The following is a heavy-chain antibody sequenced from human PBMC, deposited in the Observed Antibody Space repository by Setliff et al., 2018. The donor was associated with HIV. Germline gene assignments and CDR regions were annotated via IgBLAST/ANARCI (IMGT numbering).Heavy chain of an antibody. CDR2: INTNTGNP. V-gene: IGHV7-4-1*02. D-gene: IGHD3-10*01. Sequence: VASVKVSCKASGYTFTSYAMNWVRQAPGQGLEWMGWINTNTGNPTYAQGFTGRFVFSLDTSVSTAYLQISSLEAEGTAVYYCARAHLWFGESFPFDPWGQGTLVTVSS. CDR3: ARAHLWFGESFPFDP. CDR1: GYTFTSYA. J-gene: IGHJ5*02.